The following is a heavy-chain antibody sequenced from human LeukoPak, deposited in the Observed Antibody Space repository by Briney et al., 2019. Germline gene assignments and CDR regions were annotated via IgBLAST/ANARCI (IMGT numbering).Heavy chain of an antibody. Sequence: SETLSLTCSVSGGSISSSSYYWGWIRQSPGRGLEWIGTIYYSGSTYYNPSLKSRVTISVDTSRNQFSLNLGSVTAADTAVYYCTRRPYSSGWHKDWSQGTLVTVSS. V-gene: IGHV4-39*07. CDR3: TRRPYSSGWHKD. CDR1: GGSISSSSYY. J-gene: IGHJ4*02. CDR2: IYYSGST. D-gene: IGHD6-19*01.